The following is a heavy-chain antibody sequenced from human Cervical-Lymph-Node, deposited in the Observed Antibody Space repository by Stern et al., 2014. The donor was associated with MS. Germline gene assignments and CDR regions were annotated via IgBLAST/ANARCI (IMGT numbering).Heavy chain of an antibody. CDR3: ASSVGELTPEAV. CDR1: GGTFSSYA. D-gene: IGHD3-10*01. J-gene: IGHJ6*02. V-gene: IGHV1-69*01. CDR2: VSPMSGTA. Sequence: MQLVESGAEVKKPGSSVRVSCKASGGTFSSYAISWARTAPGQGLERKGGVSPMSGTANSATKFQGRVTITADDSTTTAYMEVSSLRSEDTAVYYCASSVGELTPEAVWGQGTTVTVFS.